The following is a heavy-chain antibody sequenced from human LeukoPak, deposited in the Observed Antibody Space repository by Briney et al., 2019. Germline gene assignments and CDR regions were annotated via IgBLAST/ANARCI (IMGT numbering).Heavy chain of an antibody. D-gene: IGHD3-22*01. CDR1: GYTFTAYY. J-gene: IGHJ4*02. CDR2: FNANSGGT. CDR3: AREYYFDNSGYYGVGDY. V-gene: IGHV1-2*02. Sequence: ASVKVSCKASGYTFTAYYIHWVRQAPGQGLEWMGWFNANSGGTNYAQEFQGRVTMTRDTSISTAYMELSRLRSDDTAVYYCAREYYFDNSGYYGVGDYWGQGTLVTVPS.